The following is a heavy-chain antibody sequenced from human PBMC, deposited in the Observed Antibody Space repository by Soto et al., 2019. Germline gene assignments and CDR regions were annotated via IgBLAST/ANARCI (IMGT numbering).Heavy chain of an antibody. J-gene: IGHJ5*02. CDR2: MNPNSGET. CDR3: ARVAVAARPRWYNWFDP. Sequence: QEQLVQSGAEVKKPGASVKVSCKTSGYTFTDYDFNWVRQATGQGLVWIGWMNPNSGETGYAQKFQGRVTMTRSASLSTAYLELSSLRSEDTAVYYCARVAVAARPRWYNWFDPWGQGTLVTVSS. V-gene: IGHV1-8*01. CDR1: GYTFTDYD. D-gene: IGHD2-15*01.